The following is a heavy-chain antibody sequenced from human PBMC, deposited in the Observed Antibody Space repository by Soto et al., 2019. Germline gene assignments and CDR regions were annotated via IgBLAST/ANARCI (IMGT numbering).Heavy chain of an antibody. J-gene: IGHJ6*02. CDR1: GGTFGSYA. D-gene: IGHD2-2*01. CDR2: IIPITGTA. Sequence: QVQLVQSGADVKKPGSSVKVSCKAAGGTFGSYAISCVRQDPGQGPEWMGGIIPITGTANYAQKFQGRVTITADESTSTASMQRSSLRSEDTAVYYCARSQGSSTSLEIYYYYYYGMDVWGQGTTVTVSS. V-gene: IGHV1-69*01. CDR3: ARSQGSSTSLEIYYYYYYGMDV.